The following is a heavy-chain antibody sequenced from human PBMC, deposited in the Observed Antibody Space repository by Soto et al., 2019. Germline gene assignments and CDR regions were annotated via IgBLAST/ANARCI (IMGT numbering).Heavy chain of an antibody. CDR3: ARTELHYYDSSGYYAH. V-gene: IGHV1-69*02. CDR1: GGTFSSYT. D-gene: IGHD3-22*01. J-gene: IGHJ4*02. Sequence: SVKVSCKASGGTFSSYTISWVRQAPGQGLEWMGRIIPILGIANYAQKFQGRVTITADKSTSTAYMELSSLRSEDTAVYYCARTELHYYDSSGYYAHWGQGTLVTVSS. CDR2: IIPILGIA.